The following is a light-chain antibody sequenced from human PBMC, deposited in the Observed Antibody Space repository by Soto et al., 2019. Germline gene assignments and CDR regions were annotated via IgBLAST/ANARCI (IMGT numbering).Light chain of an antibody. Sequence: DIHMTQSPSSLFSALGDTVTITFGASQGIRNDLGWYQQKPGKAPKRLIYAASSLQSGVPSRFSGSGSGTEFTLTISSLQPEDFATYYCLQHNSYPLTFGGGTKVDI. CDR1: QGIRND. CDR3: LQHNSYPLT. CDR2: AAS. V-gene: IGKV1-17*01. J-gene: IGKJ4*01.